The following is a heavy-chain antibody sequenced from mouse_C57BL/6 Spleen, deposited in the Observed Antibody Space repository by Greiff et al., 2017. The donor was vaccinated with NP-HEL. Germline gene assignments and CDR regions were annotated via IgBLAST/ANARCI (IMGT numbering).Heavy chain of an antibody. CDR3: AREGWLLPFDY. CDR2: IHPNSGST. V-gene: IGHV1-64*01. J-gene: IGHJ2*01. D-gene: IGHD2-3*01. CDR1: GYTFTSYW. Sequence: QVQLQQPGAELVKPGASVKLSCKASGYTFTSYWMQWVKQRPGQGLEWIGMIHPNSGSTNYNEKFKSKATLTVDKSSSTAYMQLSSLTSEDSAVYYCAREGWLLPFDYWGQGTTLTVSS.